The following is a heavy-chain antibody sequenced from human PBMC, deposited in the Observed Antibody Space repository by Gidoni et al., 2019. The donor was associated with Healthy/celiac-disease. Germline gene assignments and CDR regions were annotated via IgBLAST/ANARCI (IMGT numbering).Heavy chain of an antibody. CDR3: ARGEGGLYGLGPYCGGDCYPPPDY. J-gene: IGHJ4*02. CDR1: GFTFSSYG. CDR2: IWYDGSNK. V-gene: IGHV3-33*01. Sequence: QVQLVESGGGVVQPGRSLRLSCAASGFTFSSYGMHWVRQAPGKGLEWVAVIWYDGSNKYYADSVKGRFTISRDNSKNTLYLQMNSLRAEDTAVYYCARGEGGLYGLGPYCGGDCYPPPDYWGQGTLVTVSS. D-gene: IGHD2-21*02.